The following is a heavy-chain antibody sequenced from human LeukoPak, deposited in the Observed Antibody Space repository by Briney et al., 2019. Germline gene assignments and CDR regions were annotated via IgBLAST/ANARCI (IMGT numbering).Heavy chain of an antibody. J-gene: IGHJ4*02. D-gene: IGHD5-18*01. CDR3: ARDSYSYGPTGEGY. Sequence: PGGSLRLSCAASGFTFSSYWMSWVRQAPGKGLEWVANIKQDGSEKYYVDSVKGRFTISRDNAKNSLYLQMNSLRAEDTAVYYCARDSYSYGPTGEGYWGQGTLVTVSS. CDR1: GFTFSSYW. V-gene: IGHV3-7*01. CDR2: IKQDGSEK.